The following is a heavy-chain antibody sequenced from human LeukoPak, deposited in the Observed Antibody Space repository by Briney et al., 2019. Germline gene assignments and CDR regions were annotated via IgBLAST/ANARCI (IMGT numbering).Heavy chain of an antibody. J-gene: IGHJ4*02. Sequence: PSETLSLTCTVSGGSISSGDYYWSWIRQPPGKGLEWIGEINHSGSTNYNPSLKSRVTISVDTSKNQFSLKLSSVTAADTAVYYCGVTMIVVVIKRIYWGQGTLVTVSS. D-gene: IGHD3-22*01. CDR2: INHSGST. CDR1: GGSISSGDYY. V-gene: IGHV4-39*07. CDR3: GVTMIVVVIKRIY.